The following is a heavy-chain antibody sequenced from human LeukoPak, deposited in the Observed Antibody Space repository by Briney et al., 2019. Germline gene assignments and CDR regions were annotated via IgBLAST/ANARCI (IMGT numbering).Heavy chain of an antibody. D-gene: IGHD3-10*01. J-gene: IGHJ4*02. Sequence: PGGSLRLSCAASGFTFSDYYMSWIRQAPGKGLEWVSYISSSGSTIYYADSVKGRLTISRDNAKNSLYLQMNSLRAEDTAVYYCARDPRHYGSGSYYRGFDYWGQGTLVTVSS. V-gene: IGHV3-11*04. CDR2: ISSSGSTI. CDR3: ARDPRHYGSGSYYRGFDY. CDR1: GFTFSDYY.